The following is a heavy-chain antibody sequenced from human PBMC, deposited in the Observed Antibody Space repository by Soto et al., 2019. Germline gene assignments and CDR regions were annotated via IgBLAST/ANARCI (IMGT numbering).Heavy chain of an antibody. Sequence: QVQLVESGGGVVQPGRSLRLSCAASGFTLSSYGMPWVRQAPGKGLEWVAVISYDGSNKYYADSVKGRFTISRDNSKNTVYLQMNSLRAEDTAVYYCANIPYSWNGADAFDIWGQGTLVTVSS. D-gene: IGHD1-1*01. CDR2: ISYDGSNK. V-gene: IGHV3-30*18. J-gene: IGHJ3*02. CDR3: ANIPYSWNGADAFDI. CDR1: GFTLSSYG.